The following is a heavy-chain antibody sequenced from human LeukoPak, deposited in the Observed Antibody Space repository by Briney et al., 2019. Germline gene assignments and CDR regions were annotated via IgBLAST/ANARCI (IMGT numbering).Heavy chain of an antibody. CDR2: IYTSGGT. J-gene: IGHJ6*03. D-gene: IGHD6-19*01. Sequence: PSQTLSLTCTVSGGSISSGSYYWSWIRQPAGKGLEWIGRIYTSGGTHYNPSLKSRVTISVDTSKNQFSLKLSSVTAADTAVYYGTRDIAVAATDYYYYMDVWGKGTTVTVSS. V-gene: IGHV4-61*02. CDR1: GGSISSGSYY. CDR3: TRDIAVAATDYYYYMDV.